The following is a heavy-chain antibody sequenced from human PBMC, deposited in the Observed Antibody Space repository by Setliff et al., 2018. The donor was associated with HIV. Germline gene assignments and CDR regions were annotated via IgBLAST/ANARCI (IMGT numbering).Heavy chain of an antibody. D-gene: IGHD4-17*01. J-gene: IGHJ3*02. CDR1: GGSFSGYY. Sequence: PSETLSLTCAVYGGSFSGYYWSWIRQPPGKGLEWIGEINHSGSTNYNPSLKSRVTISSDTSKNQFSLKLKSVTGADTAVYYCARVFHSLPTGLNDPFDMWGQGTLVTVSS. V-gene: IGHV4-34*01. CDR2: INHSGST. CDR3: ARVFHSLPTGLNDPFDM.